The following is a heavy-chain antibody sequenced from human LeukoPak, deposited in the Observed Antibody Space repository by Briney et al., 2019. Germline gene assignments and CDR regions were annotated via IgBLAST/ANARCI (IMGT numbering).Heavy chain of an antibody. V-gene: IGHV3-7*01. CDR3: ARDLDIVVVPAATFDY. CDR2: IKQDGSEK. Sequence: GGSLRLSCAVSGFTFSSYWMSWVRQAPGKGLEWVANIKQDGSEKYYADSVKGRFTISRDNAKNSLYLQMNSLRAEDTAVYYCARDLDIVVVPAATFDYWGQGTLVTVSS. CDR1: GFTFSSYW. D-gene: IGHD2-2*03. J-gene: IGHJ4*02.